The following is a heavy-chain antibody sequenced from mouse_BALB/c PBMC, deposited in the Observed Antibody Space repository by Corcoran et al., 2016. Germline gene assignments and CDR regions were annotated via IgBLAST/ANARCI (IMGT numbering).Heavy chain of an antibody. CDR1: GFNIKDTY. CDR3: ASIYYYGSSYEGYYAMDY. CDR2: IDPANGNT. V-gene: IGHV14-3*02. D-gene: IGHD1-1*01. J-gene: IGHJ4*01. Sequence: EVQLQQSGAELVKPGASVKLSCTASGFNIKDTYMHWVKQRPEQGLEWIGRIDPANGNTKYDPKFQGKATITADTSSNTAYLKLSSLTSEDTAVYYCASIYYYGSSYEGYYAMDYWGQGTSVTVSS.